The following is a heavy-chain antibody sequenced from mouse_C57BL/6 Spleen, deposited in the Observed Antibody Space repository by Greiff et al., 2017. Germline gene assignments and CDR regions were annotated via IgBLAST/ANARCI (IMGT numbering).Heavy chain of an antibody. J-gene: IGHJ2*01. CDR2: IDPENGDT. D-gene: IGHD1-1*01. Sequence: VQLQQPGAELVRPGASVKLSCTASGFNIKDDYMHWVKQRPEQGLEWIGWIDPENGDTEYASKFQGKATITADTSSNTAYLQLSSLTSEDTAVYYCTTTVGGDYFDYWGQGTTLTVSS. CDR3: TTTVGGDYFDY. V-gene: IGHV14-4*01. CDR1: GFNIKDDY.